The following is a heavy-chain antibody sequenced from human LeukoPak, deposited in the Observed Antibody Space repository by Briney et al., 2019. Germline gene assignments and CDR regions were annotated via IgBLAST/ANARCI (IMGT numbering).Heavy chain of an antibody. D-gene: IGHD5-24*01. CDR3: ARDGYNYYFDS. V-gene: IGHV4-39*07. J-gene: IGHJ4*02. CDR2: MYYSGST. CDR1: GGSISSSSYY. Sequence: SETLSLTCTVSGGSISSSSYYWGWNRQPPGKGLEWIGNMYYSGSTYYNPSLKSRVTISVDTSKNQFSLKLSSVTAADTAVYYCARDGYNYYFDSWGQGTLVTVSS.